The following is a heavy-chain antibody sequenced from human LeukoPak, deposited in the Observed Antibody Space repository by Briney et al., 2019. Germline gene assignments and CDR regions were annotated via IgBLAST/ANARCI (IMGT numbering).Heavy chain of an antibody. Sequence: SETLSLTCTVSGGSISSYYWSWIRQHPGKGLEWIGYIYYSGSTYYNPSLKSRVTISVDTSKNQFSLKLSSVTAADTAVYYCARRGRLPRSGYFDYWGQGTLVTVSS. CDR1: GGSISSYY. CDR2: IYYSGST. V-gene: IGHV4-59*06. D-gene: IGHD2-15*01. CDR3: ARRGRLPRSGYFDY. J-gene: IGHJ4*02.